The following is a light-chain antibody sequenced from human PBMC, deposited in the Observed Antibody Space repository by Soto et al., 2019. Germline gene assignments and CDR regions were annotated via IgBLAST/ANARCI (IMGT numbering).Light chain of an antibody. CDR1: QTISTK. Sequence: EIVLTQSPATLSVSPGERASLSCRASQTISTKLVWYQQKPGQAPRLLIYGASTRATGIPDRFSGSGSGTEFTLTISSLQSEDFAIYYCQRYSNCPPITCGQGTRPEIK. CDR2: GAS. J-gene: IGKJ5*01. V-gene: IGKV3-15*01. CDR3: QRYSNCPPIT.